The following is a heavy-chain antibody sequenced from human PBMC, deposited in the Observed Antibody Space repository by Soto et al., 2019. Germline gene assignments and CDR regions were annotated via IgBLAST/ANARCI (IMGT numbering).Heavy chain of an antibody. CDR1: GFTFSNFW. Sequence: GGSLSLSCASSGFTFSNFWIHLVRPAPGKGLVWVSRIKGDEITTNYADSVKGRFTISRDNAKNTVFLQMHSLRAEDTALYYCARGLYGAYGQDLWVQGILVTVSS. V-gene: IGHV3-74*01. D-gene: IGHD4-17*01. CDR3: ARGLYGAYGQDL. CDR2: IKGDEITT. J-gene: IGHJ4*02.